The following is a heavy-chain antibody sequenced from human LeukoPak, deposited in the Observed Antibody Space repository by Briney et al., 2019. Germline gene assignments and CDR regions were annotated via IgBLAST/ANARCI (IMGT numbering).Heavy chain of an antibody. Sequence: PGGSLRLSCAASGFTFSSYSMNWVRQAPGKGLEWVSSISSSSSYIYYADSVKGRFTISRDNAKNSLYLQMNSLRAEDTAVYYCASLIVVVPAAIGAFDIWGQGTMVTVSS. CDR3: ASLIVVVPAAIGAFDI. D-gene: IGHD2-2*01. V-gene: IGHV3-21*01. CDR2: ISSSSSYI. J-gene: IGHJ3*02. CDR1: GFTFSSYS.